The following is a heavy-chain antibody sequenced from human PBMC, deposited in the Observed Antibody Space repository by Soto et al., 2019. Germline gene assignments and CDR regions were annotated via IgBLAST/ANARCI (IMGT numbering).Heavy chain of an antibody. Sequence: GGSLRLSCAASGFTFSSYWMHWVCQVPGKGLVWVSRIGSNGRSTNYADSVKGRFTISRDNAKNTLFLQMNSLRAEDTAVYYCARDVSNSIDYWGQGTLVTVST. CDR3: ARDVSNSIDY. CDR1: GFTFSSYW. J-gene: IGHJ4*02. CDR2: IGSNGRST. V-gene: IGHV3-74*01. D-gene: IGHD4-4*01.